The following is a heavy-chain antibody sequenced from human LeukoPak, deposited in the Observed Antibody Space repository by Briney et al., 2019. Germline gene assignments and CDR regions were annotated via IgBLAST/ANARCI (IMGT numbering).Heavy chain of an antibody. CDR3: ARDHYDYVWGSYRRLGNDY. D-gene: IGHD3-16*02. CDR1: GFTFSSYW. J-gene: IGHJ4*02. Sequence: PGGSLRLSCAASGFTFSSYWMSWVRQAPGKGLEWVANIKQDGSEKYYVDSVKGRFTISRDNAKNSLYLQMNSLRAEDTAVYYCARDHYDYVWGSYRRLGNDYWGQGTLVTVSS. V-gene: IGHV3-7*01. CDR2: IKQDGSEK.